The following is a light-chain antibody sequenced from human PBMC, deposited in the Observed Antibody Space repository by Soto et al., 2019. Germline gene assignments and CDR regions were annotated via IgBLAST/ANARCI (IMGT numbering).Light chain of an antibody. CDR2: AAS. CDR1: QGIGTW. J-gene: IGKJ1*01. V-gene: IGKV1-12*01. Sequence: DIQMTQSPSSVSASVGDRVTITCRASQGIGTWLAWYQQKPGKGPNLLIYAASSLESGVPSRFSGSGSGTDFTLTISSXXXXXXXXXYCQQADSFPRTFGQGTXXXXX. CDR3: QQADSFPRT.